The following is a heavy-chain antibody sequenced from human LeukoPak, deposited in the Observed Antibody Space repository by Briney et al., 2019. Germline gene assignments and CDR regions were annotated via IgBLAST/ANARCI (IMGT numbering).Heavy chain of an antibody. Sequence: PGGSLRLSCAASGFTFSSYAMSWVRQTPGKGLEWVSAISGSGGSTYYAASVKGRFTISRDNSKNTLYLQMNSLRAEDTAVYYCAKDRPTVTRLYDAFDIWGQGTMVTVSS. CDR3: AKDRPTVTRLYDAFDI. CDR2: ISGSGGST. J-gene: IGHJ3*02. D-gene: IGHD4-17*01. CDR1: GFTFSSYA. V-gene: IGHV3-23*01.